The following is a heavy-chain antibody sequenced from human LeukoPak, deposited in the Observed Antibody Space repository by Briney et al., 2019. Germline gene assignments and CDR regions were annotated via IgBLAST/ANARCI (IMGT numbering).Heavy chain of an antibody. Sequence: PGGSLRLSCAASGFNFSDYYMSWIRQAPGKGLEWVSYISSSGSTIYYADSVKGRFTISRDNAKNSLYLQMNSLRAEDTAVYYCARGGGVSRYSGSYDAFDIWGQGTMVTVSS. D-gene: IGHD1-26*01. CDR2: ISSSGSTI. V-gene: IGHV3-11*04. CDR1: GFNFSDYY. J-gene: IGHJ3*02. CDR3: ARGGGVSRYSGSYDAFDI.